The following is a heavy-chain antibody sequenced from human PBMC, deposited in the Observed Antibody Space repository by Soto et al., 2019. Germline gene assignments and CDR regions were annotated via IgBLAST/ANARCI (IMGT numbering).Heavy chain of an antibody. CDR2: INHSGST. V-gene: IGHV4-34*01. CDR3: ATDCMVATLCL. D-gene: IGHD5-12*01. Sequence: QVQLQQWGAGLLKPSETLSLTCAVYGGSFSGYYWSWIRQPPGKGLEWIGEINHSGSTNYNPSLKRRVTISVDTSKNQFSLKLSSVTAADTAVYYCATDCMVATLCLWGQGTLVTVSS. J-gene: IGHJ4*02. CDR1: GGSFSGYY.